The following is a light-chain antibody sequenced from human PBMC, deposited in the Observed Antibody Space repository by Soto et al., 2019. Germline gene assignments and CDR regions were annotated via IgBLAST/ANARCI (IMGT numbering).Light chain of an antibody. CDR2: GNS. V-gene: IGLV1-40*01. J-gene: IGLJ2*01. CDR1: SSNVGAGYD. Sequence: QAVVTQPPSVSGAPGQTVTISCTGSSSNVGAGYDVHWYQQLPGTAPKLLIYGNSNRTSGVPDRFSGSKSGTSASLAITGLQAEDEADYYCQSYDSSLSGVVFGGGTKLTVL. CDR3: QSYDSSLSGVV.